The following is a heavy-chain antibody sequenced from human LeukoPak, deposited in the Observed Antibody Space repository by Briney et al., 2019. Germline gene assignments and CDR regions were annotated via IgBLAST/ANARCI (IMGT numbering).Heavy chain of an antibody. CDR1: GGSINNYY. CDR3: ARGGDYGDLRYFDY. V-gene: IGHV4-59*01. Sequence: PSETLSLTCTVSGGSINNYYWSWIRQPPGKGLEWLGYIYYRGSTNYNPSRKSRVTFSVDTSKNQFSLKLNSVTAADTAVYYCARGGDYGDLRYFDYWGQGTLVTVSS. CDR2: IYYRGST. J-gene: IGHJ4*02. D-gene: IGHD4-17*01.